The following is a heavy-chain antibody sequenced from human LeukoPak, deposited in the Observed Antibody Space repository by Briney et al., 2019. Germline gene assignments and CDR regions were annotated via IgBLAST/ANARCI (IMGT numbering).Heavy chain of an antibody. CDR1: GGSISSYY. J-gene: IGHJ4*02. V-gene: IGHV4-59*01. CDR3: AGWPTITMVRGGLDY. Sequence: SETLSLTCTVSGGSISSYYWSWIRQPPGKGLEWIGYIYYSGSTNYNPSLKSRVTISVDTSENQFPLKLSSVTAADTAVYYCAGWPTITMVRGGLDYWGQGTLVTVSS. CDR2: IYYSGST. D-gene: IGHD3-10*01.